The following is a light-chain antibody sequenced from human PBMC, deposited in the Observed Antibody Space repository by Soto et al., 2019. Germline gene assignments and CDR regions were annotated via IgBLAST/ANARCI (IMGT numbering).Light chain of an antibody. J-gene: IGKJ1*01. V-gene: IGKV3-20*01. CDR3: PQYTELWT. CDR1: QSISSSY. Sequence: EIVLTQSPGTLSLSPGKRATLSCRASQSISSSYLAWCQQRPGQAPRLLIYGASSRATGIPDRFSGSGSGTDFTLSISRLEPEDFAVYYCPQYTELWTLCLGTKV. CDR2: GAS.